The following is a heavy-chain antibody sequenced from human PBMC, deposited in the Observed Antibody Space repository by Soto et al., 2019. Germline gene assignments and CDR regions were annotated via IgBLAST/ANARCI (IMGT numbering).Heavy chain of an antibody. J-gene: IGHJ6*02. CDR3: ARDIDLGNYYYGMDV. CDR2: INPNSGGT. Sequence: ASVKVSCKASGYTFTGYYMHWVRQAPGQGLEWMGWINPNSGGTNYAQKFQGRGTMTRDTSISTAYMELSRLRSDDTAVYYCARDIDLGNYYYGMDVWGQGTTVTVSS. D-gene: IGHD3-16*01. CDR1: GYTFTGYY. V-gene: IGHV1-2*02.